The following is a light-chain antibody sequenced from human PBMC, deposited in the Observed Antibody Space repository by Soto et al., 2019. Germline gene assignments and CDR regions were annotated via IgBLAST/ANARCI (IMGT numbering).Light chain of an antibody. CDR1: QSISTW. J-gene: IGKJ2*01. CDR3: QQYNGYPHT. Sequence: DIQMTQSPSTLSASVGDRVTITCRASQSISTWLAWYHQKPGKAPKLLIYKASSLRNGVPSRFSGSGSGTEFTLTIYGLQPDDFASYYCQQYNGYPHTFGQGTKLEIK. CDR2: KAS. V-gene: IGKV1-5*03.